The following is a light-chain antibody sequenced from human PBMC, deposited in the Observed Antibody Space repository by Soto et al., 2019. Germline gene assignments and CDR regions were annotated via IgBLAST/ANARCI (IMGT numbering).Light chain of an antibody. V-gene: IGKV3-20*01. CDR1: QSVSSSY. J-gene: IGKJ5*01. Sequence: IVLTQSPCTLSLSPGERATLSCRASQSVSSSYLAWYQQKPGQAPRLLIYGASSRATGTPDRFSGSGSGTDFTLTISRLEPEDFAVYYCQQYGSSPIAFGQVTRLEIK. CDR2: GAS. CDR3: QQYGSSPIA.